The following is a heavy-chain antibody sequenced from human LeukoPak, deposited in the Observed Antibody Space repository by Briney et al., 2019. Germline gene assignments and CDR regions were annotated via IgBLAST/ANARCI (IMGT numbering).Heavy chain of an antibody. CDR3: AREFSPYDYVLGSYRYTRGFDY. CDR2: IIPIFGTA. Sequence: SVKVSCKASGGTFSSYAISWVRQAPGQGLEWMGGIIPIFGTANYAQKFQGRVTITADESTSTAYMELSSLRSEDTAVYYCAREFSPYDYVLGSYRYTRGFDYWGQGTLVTVSS. J-gene: IGHJ4*02. V-gene: IGHV1-69*01. D-gene: IGHD3-16*02. CDR1: GGTFSSYA.